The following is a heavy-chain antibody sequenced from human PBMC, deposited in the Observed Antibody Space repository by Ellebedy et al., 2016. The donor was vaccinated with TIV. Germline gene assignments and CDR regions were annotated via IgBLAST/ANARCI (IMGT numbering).Heavy chain of an antibody. V-gene: IGHV1-69*10. Sequence: ASVKVSCKASGGTFSSYAISWVRQAPGQGLEWMGGIIPILGIANYAQKFQGRVTITADKSTSTAYMELSSLRSEDTAVYYCARASPLTAPWGANWFDPWGQGTLVTVSS. CDR1: GGTFSSYA. D-gene: IGHD3-9*01. CDR3: ARASPLTAPWGANWFDP. J-gene: IGHJ5*02. CDR2: IIPILGIA.